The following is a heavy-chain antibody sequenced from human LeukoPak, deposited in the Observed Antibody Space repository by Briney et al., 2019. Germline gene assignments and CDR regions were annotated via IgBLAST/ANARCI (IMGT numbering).Heavy chain of an antibody. Sequence: PSETLPLTCTVSGGSISSYYWSWIRQPPGKGLEWIGYIYTSGSTNYNPSLKSRVTISVDTSKNQFSLKLSSVTAADTAVYYCARLKLRGVVDYWGQGTLVTVSS. V-gene: IGHV4-4*09. J-gene: IGHJ4*02. CDR2: IYTSGST. D-gene: IGHD5-12*01. CDR1: GGSISSYY. CDR3: ARLKLRGVVDY.